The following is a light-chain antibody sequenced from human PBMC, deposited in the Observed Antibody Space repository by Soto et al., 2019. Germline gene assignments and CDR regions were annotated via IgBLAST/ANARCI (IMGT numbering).Light chain of an antibody. J-gene: IGLJ2*01. V-gene: IGLV4-69*01. Sequence: QSVLTQSPSDSASLGASVKLTCILSSGHSSYAIAWHQQQPEKGPRYLMKLNSDGSHSKGDGIPDRFSGSSSGAERYLTISSLQSEDEADYYCQTWGTGIHVVFGGGTKLTVL. CDR1: SGHSSYA. CDR3: QTWGTGIHVV. CDR2: LNSDGSH.